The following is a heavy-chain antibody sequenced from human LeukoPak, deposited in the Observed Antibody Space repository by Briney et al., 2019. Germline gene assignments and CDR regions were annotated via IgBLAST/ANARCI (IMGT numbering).Heavy chain of an antibody. CDR3: ARHSRWLLPYY. CDR1: GGSISSSNYY. D-gene: IGHD3-22*01. V-gene: IGHV4-39*01. CDR2: IYYSGST. Sequence: SETLSVTCTVSGGSISSSNYYWGWIRQPPGKGLEWIASIYYSGSTYYNPSLKSRVTISVDTSKNQFSPKVSSVTAADTAVYYCARHSRWLLPYYRGQGTLVTVSS. J-gene: IGHJ4*02.